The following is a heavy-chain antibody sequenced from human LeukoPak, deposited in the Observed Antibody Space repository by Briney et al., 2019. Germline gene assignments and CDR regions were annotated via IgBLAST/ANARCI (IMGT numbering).Heavy chain of an antibody. V-gene: IGHV3-23*01. CDR2: ISGSGGST. D-gene: IGHD3-9*01. Sequence: PGGSLRLSCAASGFTFSSYAMSWVRQAPGKGLEWVSAISGSGGSTYYADSVKRRFTISRDNSKNTLYLQMNSLRTEDTAVYYCAKVDGDFDWLLTDYYYGMDVWGKGTTVTVSS. CDR1: GFTFSSYA. J-gene: IGHJ6*04. CDR3: AKVDGDFDWLLTDYYYGMDV.